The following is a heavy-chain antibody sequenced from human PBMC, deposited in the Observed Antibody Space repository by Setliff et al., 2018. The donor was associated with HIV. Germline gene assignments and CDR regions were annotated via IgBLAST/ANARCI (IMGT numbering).Heavy chain of an antibody. CDR1: GGTFNNYA. CDR3: ATVFYYNSESYSLDY. Sequence: GASVKVSCKASGGTFNNYATSWVRQAPGQGLEWVGGIIPLFGTTNYAQKFQGRVTITADESTNTAHMELNSLRSIDTAMYYCATVFYYNSESYSLDYWGQGMLVTVSS. D-gene: IGHD3-10*01. J-gene: IGHJ4*02. CDR2: IIPLFGTT. V-gene: IGHV1-69*13.